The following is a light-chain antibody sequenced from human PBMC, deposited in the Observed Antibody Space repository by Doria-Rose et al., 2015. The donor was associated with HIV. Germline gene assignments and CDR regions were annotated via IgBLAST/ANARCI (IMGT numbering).Light chain of an antibody. J-gene: IGKJ1*01. CDR2: DGS. CDR1: QSFSSTY. V-gene: IGKV3-20*01. CDR3: HQYGTSWT. Sequence: LTQSPGTLSLSPGERATLSCRAGQSFSSTYLAWYQRKPGQAPSLLIYDGSTRATGIPDRFSASGSGTDFTLTINRLEPEDFAPYYCHQYGTSWTFGQGTKVEI.